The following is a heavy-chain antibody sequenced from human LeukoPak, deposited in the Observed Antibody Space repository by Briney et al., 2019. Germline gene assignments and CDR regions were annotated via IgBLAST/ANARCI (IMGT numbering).Heavy chain of an antibody. D-gene: IGHD1-1*01. CDR1: GFTFSAYN. J-gene: IGHJ4*02. CDR2: ITSSSSYI. V-gene: IGHV3-21*01. CDR3: ARDGDNYPTSDQ. Sequence: GGSLRLSCAASGFTFSAYNMNWVRQAPGKGLEWVSLITSSSSYIYYADSVKGRFTISRDNAKNSLFLQMNSLRAEDTAVYYCARDGDNYPTSDQWGQGTLVTVSS.